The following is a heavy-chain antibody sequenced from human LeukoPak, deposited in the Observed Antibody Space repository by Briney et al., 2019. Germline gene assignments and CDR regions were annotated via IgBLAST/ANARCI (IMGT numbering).Heavy chain of an antibody. D-gene: IGHD4-23*01. CDR2: INPDSGGT. Sequence: ASGKVSCKASGYTFTDYYMHWVRQAPGQGLEWMGWINPDSGGTNYAQNFQGRVTMTRDTSISTAYMELSRLRSDDTAVYYCARPFIETPSLGALDYWGQGTLVTASS. V-gene: IGHV1-2*02. CDR3: ARPFIETPSLGALDY. CDR1: GYTFTDYY. J-gene: IGHJ4*02.